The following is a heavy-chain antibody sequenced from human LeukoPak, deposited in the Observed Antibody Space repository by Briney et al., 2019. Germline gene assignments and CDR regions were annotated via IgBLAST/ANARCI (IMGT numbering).Heavy chain of an antibody. V-gene: IGHV3-23*01. Sequence: GGSLRLSCAASGFTFSSYAMSWVRQAPGKGLEWVSAISGSGGSTYYADSVRGRFTISRDNSKNTVYLQMNNLRAEDTALYYCAKGEQQLAHDAFNIWGQGTLVTVSS. CDR2: ISGSGGST. D-gene: IGHD1-1*01. CDR1: GFTFSSYA. CDR3: AKGEQQLAHDAFNI. J-gene: IGHJ3*02.